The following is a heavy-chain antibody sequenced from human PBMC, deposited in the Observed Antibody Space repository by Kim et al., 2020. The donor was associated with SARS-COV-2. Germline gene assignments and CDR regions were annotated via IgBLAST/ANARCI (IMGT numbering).Heavy chain of an antibody. CDR3: ARSTYCSSTSCYGAYWFDP. CDR1: GGSISSYY. Sequence: SETLSLTCTVSGGSISSYYWSWIRQPAGKGLEWIGRIYTSGSTNYNPSLKSRVTMSVDTSKNQFSLKLSSVTAADTAVYYCARSTYCSSTSCYGAYWFDPWGQGTLVTVSS. J-gene: IGHJ5*02. D-gene: IGHD2-2*01. CDR2: IYTSGST. V-gene: IGHV4-4*07.